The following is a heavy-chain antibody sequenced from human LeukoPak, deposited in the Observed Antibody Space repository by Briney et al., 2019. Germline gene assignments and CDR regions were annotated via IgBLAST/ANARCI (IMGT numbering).Heavy chain of an antibody. J-gene: IGHJ4*02. D-gene: IGHD3-10*01. V-gene: IGHV4-39*01. CDR2: IYYSGST. CDR3: ARQTPIYGSGSYSPDY. CDR1: GGTISSSSYY. Sequence: SETLSLTCTVSGGTISSSSYYWGWIRQPPGKGLEWIGSIYYSGSTYYNPSLKSRVTISVDTSKNQFSLKLSSVTAADTAVYYCARQTPIYGSGSYSPDYWGQGTLVTVSS.